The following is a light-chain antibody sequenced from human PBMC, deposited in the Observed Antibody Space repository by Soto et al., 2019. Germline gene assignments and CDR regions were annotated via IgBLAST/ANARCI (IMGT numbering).Light chain of an antibody. CDR3: QQYKRYWT. Sequence: DIPLTQSPSTLSASVGDRVTVTCRASQSVSPWLDWYHQKPGKAPKLLIYNTSTLESGVPSRFSGSGSGTEFILTISSVQADDCATYYCQQYKRYWTFGQGTHVEIK. CDR2: NTS. V-gene: IGKV1-5*03. J-gene: IGKJ1*01. CDR1: QSVSPW.